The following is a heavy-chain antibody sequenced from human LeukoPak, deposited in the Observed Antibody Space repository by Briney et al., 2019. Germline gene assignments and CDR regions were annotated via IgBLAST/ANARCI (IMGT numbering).Heavy chain of an antibody. D-gene: IGHD3-22*01. J-gene: IGHJ4*02. CDR1: GYTFSSYD. V-gene: IGHV1-8*01. CDR3: ARVYSRRSSGYYYADY. Sequence: ASVKVSCKASGYTFSSYDINWVRRATGQGLEWMGWMNPNSGNTGYAQKFQGRVTMTRNTSINTAYMDLSSLRSEDTAVYYCARVYSRRSSGYYYADYWGQGALVTVSS. CDR2: MNPNSGNT.